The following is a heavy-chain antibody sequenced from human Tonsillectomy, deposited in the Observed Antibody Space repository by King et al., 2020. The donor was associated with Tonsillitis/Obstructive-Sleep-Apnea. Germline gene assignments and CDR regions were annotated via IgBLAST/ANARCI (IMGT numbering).Heavy chain of an antibody. CDR2: IIHSGST. V-gene: IGHV4-34*12. Sequence: VQLQQWGAGLLKPSETLSLTCAVYGGSLSGYSWSWIRQPPGKGLEWIGEIIHSGSTKHNPSLKSGVTISVDTSKNQFSLKLSYVTAADTAVYYCAKSFGGVNDYWGQGTLVTVSS. CDR1: GGSLSGYS. J-gene: IGHJ4*02. CDR3: AKSFGGVNDY. D-gene: IGHD3-16*01.